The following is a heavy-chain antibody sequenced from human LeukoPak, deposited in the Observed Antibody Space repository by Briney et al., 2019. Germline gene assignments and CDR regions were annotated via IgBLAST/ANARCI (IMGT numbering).Heavy chain of an antibody. CDR1: GYTLTQLS. J-gene: IGHJ6*01. V-gene: IGHV1-24*01. D-gene: IGHD2-2*02. Sequence: ASGKVSCKVSGYTLTQLSMHSVRQSPGKRLEWKRGFGPEDGETIYAQNFQGRVTMTEDTSTDTAYMELSSLRSEDTAVYYCATEPGYCSSTRCYTYGMDVWGKGDTVTVSS. CDR3: ATEPGYCSSTRCYTYGMDV. CDR2: FGPEDGET.